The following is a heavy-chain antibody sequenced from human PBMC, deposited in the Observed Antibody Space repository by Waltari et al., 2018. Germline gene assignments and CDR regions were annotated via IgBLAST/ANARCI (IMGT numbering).Heavy chain of an antibody. D-gene: IGHD3-3*01. CDR3: ARGRGDGANFFFDY. CDR2: AYTSGRT. Sequence: QVQLPVSGPGLVHPSQTRPLICTVSGAPVSSGAYSWSWARQPAGKGLEWIGLAYTSGRTKYHPSLKSRVTISVDTSKNQFSLKLSSVTAADTAIYYCARGRGDGANFFFDYWGQGTLVTGSS. V-gene: IGHV4-61*02. CDR1: GAPVSSGAYS. J-gene: IGHJ4*02.